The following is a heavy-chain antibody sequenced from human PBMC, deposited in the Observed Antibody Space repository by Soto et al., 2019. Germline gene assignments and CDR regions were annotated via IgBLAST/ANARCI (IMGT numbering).Heavy chain of an antibody. CDR2: IYYSGST. CDR1: CGSISIYY. V-gene: IGHV4-59*01. J-gene: IGHJ3*02. Sequence: SETLPLTCTSPCGSISIYYWSFIRHPSVQGLEWTGYIYYSGSTNYNPSLKSRVTISVDTSKNQFSLKLSSVTAADTAVYYCASPVGGGDAFDIWGQGTMVTVSS. D-gene: IGHD3-16*01. CDR3: ASPVGGGDAFDI.